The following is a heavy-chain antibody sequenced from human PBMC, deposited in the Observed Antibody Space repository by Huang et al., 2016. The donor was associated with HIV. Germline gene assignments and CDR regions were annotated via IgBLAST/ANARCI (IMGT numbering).Heavy chain of an antibody. CDR1: GFTFSSYG. D-gene: IGHD6-13*01. V-gene: IGHV3-30*18. J-gene: IGHJ4*02. CDR3: AKGPMGGDSSSSGYAY. Sequence: QVQLVESGGGVVQPGRSLRLSCAASGFTFSSYGMHWVRQAPGKGLEGGEVISYDGSTKYYADSVKGRFTISKDDSKNTLYLQMNSLRAEDTAVYYCAKGPMGGDSSSSGYAYWGQGTLVTVSS. CDR2: ISYDGSTK.